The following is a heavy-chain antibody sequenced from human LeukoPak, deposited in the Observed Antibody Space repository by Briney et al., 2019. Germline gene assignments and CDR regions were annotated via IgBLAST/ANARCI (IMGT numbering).Heavy chain of an antibody. CDR2: ISSSGSTI. V-gene: IGHV3-48*03. D-gene: IGHD1-1*01. CDR3: ARGTYGMDV. CDR1: GFTFSSYE. Sequence: PGGSLRLSCAASGFTFSSYEMNWARQATGKGLEWVSYISSSGSTIYYADSVKGRFTISRDNAKNSLYLQMTSLRAEDTAVYYCARGTYGMDVWGQGTTVTVSS. J-gene: IGHJ6*02.